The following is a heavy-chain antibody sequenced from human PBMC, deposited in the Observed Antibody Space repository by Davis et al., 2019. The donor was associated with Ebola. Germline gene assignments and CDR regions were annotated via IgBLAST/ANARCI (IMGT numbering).Heavy chain of an antibody. CDR2: IYYSGGT. D-gene: IGHD3-10*01. V-gene: IGHV4-59*08. CDR1: GGSISSYY. Sequence: PGGSLRLSCTVSGGSISSYYWSWIRQPPGKGLEWIGYIYYSGGTNYNPSLKSRVTISVDTSKNQFSLKLSSVTAADTAVYYCARGGDITSRHLQDYWGQGTLVTVSS. J-gene: IGHJ4*02. CDR3: ARGGDITSRHLQDY.